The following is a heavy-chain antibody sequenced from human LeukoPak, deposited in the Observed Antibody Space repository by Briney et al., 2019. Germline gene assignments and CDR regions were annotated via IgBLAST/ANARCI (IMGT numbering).Heavy chain of an antibody. CDR3: TTGAMIVS. CDR1: GFTFSSYS. D-gene: IGHD3-22*01. Sequence: GGSLRLSCAASGFTFSSYSMSWVRQAPGKGLEWVGRIKRRTDGGTTDYAAPVKGRFTISRDDSKNTLFLQMNSLKTEDTAVYYCTTGAMIVSWGQGTLVTVSS. CDR2: IKRRTDGGTT. V-gene: IGHV3-15*01. J-gene: IGHJ5*02.